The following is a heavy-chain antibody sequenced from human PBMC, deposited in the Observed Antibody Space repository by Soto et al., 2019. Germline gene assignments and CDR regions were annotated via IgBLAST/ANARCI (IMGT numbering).Heavy chain of an antibody. CDR3: ARAPTRCTAAIGP. D-gene: IGHD6-25*01. V-gene: IGHV4-31*03. J-gene: IGHJ5*02. CDR1: GGSISSGGYY. Sequence: SETLSLTCTVSGGSISSGGYYWSWIRQHPGKGLEWIGYIYYSGSTYYNPSLKSRVTISVDTSKNQFSLKLSSVTVADTAVYYGARAPTRCTAAIGPWGQGTLVTVFS. CDR2: IYYSGST.